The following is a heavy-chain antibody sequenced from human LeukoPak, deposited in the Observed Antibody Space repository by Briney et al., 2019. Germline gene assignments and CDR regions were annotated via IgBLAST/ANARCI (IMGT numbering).Heavy chain of an antibody. D-gene: IGHD1-26*01. CDR3: ANGPPYSGTYPRYFQH. V-gene: IGHV3-23*01. CDR2: ISGSGIST. Sequence: PGGSLRLSCAASGFTFTNYAMTWVRQAPGKGLEWVSAISGSGISTYYAESVKGRFTISRDNSKNALYLQMNSLRAEDTAIYYCANGPPYSGTYPRYFQHWGQGTLVTVSS. CDR1: GFTFTNYA. J-gene: IGHJ1*01.